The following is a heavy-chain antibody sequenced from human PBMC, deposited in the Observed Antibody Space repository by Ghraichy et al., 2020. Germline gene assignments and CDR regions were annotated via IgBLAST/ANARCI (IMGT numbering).Heavy chain of an antibody. Sequence: SETLSLTCAVSGFSISSGYYWGWIRQPPGKGLEWIGSIYHSGNTYYNPSLKSRVTISVDTSKNPFSLKLSSVTAADTAVYYCARGALYCSGGSCYPWGQGSLVTVAS. CDR3: ARGALYCSGGSCYP. CDR1: GFSISSGYY. D-gene: IGHD2-15*01. CDR2: IYHSGNT. V-gene: IGHV4-38-2*01. J-gene: IGHJ5*02.